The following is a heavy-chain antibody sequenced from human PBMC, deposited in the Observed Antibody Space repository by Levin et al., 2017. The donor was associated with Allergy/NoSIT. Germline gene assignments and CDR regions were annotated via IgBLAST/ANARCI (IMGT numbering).Heavy chain of an antibody. D-gene: IGHD6-13*01. V-gene: IGHV3-48*03. Sequence: LSLTCAASGFTFSSYEMNWVRQAPGKGLEWVSYISSSGSTIYYADSVKGRFTISRDNAKNSLYLQMNSLRAEDTAVYYCARWKSSSWTAFDYWGQGTLVTVSS. CDR2: ISSSGSTI. J-gene: IGHJ4*02. CDR1: GFTFSSYE. CDR3: ARWKSSSWTAFDY.